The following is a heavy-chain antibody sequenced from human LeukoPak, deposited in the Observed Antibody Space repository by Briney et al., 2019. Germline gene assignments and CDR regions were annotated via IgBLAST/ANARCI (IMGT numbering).Heavy chain of an antibody. Sequence: PGGSLRLSCTASGFTFSGYAMSWFRQAPGKGLEWVGFIRSKPYGGTTEYAASVKGRFTISRDDSKSTAYLQMNSLKTEDTAVYYCTRVNYYGSGSYYIGSFDYWGQGSLVTVSS. CDR3: TRVNYYGSGSYYIGSFDY. CDR1: GFTFSGYA. J-gene: IGHJ4*02. D-gene: IGHD3-10*01. CDR2: IRSKPYGGTT. V-gene: IGHV3-49*03.